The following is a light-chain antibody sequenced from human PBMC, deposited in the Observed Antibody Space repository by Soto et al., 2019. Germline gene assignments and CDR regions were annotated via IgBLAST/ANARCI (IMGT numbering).Light chain of an antibody. CDR3: QQYNNWPPT. Sequence: EIVMTQSPATLSVSPGERATLSCRASQSVTSNLAWYQQEPGHAPRLLIYGASTRATGIPARFSGSGSGTEFTLTISSLQSEDFAVYCCQQYNNWPPTFGQGTKVDIK. CDR2: GAS. CDR1: QSVTSN. V-gene: IGKV3-15*01. J-gene: IGKJ1*01.